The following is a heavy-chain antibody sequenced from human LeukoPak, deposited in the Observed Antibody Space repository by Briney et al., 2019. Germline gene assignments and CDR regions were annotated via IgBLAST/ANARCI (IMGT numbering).Heavy chain of an antibody. J-gene: IGHJ6*02. D-gene: IGHD4-17*01. CDR1: GFTFSTYS. V-gene: IGHV3-21*01. CDR2: ISGSGSCK. CDR3: ARDYYGDYYQSGYGMDV. Sequence: GGSLRLSCAASGFTFSTYSMNWVRQAPGKGLEWVSSISGSGSCKFYTDSVKGRFTIPRDNVKRSLYLQLSSLRAEDTAVYYCARDYYGDYYQSGYGMDVWGQGTRSPSP.